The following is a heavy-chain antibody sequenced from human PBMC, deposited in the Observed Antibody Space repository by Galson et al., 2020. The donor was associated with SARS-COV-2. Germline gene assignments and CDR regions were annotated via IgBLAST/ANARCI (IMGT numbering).Heavy chain of an antibody. CDR3: ARTNPQQWPDY. V-gene: IGHV4-34*01. Sequence: SETLSLTCAVYGGSFSGYYWSWISQPPGKGLEWIGEINHSGSTNYNPSLKSRVTISVDTSKNQFSLKLSSVTAADTAVYYCARTNPQQWPDYWGQGTLVTVSS. CDR2: INHSGST. J-gene: IGHJ4*02. D-gene: IGHD6-19*01. CDR1: GGSFSGYY.